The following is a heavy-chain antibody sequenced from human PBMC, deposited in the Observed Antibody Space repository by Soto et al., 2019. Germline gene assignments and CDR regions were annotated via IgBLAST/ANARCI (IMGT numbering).Heavy chain of an antibody. V-gene: IGHV4-31*03. Sequence: SETLSLTCTVSGGSISSGGYYWSWIRQHPGKGLEWIGYIYYSGSTYYNPSLKSRVTISVDTSKNQFSLKLSSVTAADTAVYYCARDVRGVTNFDYWGQGTLVTVSS. CDR1: GGSISSGGYY. CDR2: IYYSGST. D-gene: IGHD3-10*02. CDR3: ARDVRGVTNFDY. J-gene: IGHJ4*02.